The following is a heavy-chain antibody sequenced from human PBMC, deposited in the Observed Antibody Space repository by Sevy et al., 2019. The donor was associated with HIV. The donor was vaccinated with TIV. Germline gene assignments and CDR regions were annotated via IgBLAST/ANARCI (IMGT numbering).Heavy chain of an antibody. Sequence: GGSLRLSCAASGFTFSSYAMHWVRQAPGKGLEWVAVISYDGSNKYYADSVKGRFTISRDNSKNTLYLQMNSLRAEDTAVYYCARVARPLPPLNYFDYWGQGTLVTVSS. CDR1: GFTFSSYA. J-gene: IGHJ4*02. D-gene: IGHD2-21*02. CDR3: ARVARPLPPLNYFDY. V-gene: IGHV3-30-3*01. CDR2: ISYDGSNK.